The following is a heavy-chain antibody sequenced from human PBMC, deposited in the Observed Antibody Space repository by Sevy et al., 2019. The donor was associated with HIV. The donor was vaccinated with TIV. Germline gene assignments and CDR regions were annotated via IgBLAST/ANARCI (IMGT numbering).Heavy chain of an antibody. CDR2: ISYHGSNR. CDR1: GFTFSSYA. CDR3: ARGATAMVTDFDY. Sequence: GGSLRLSCAASGFTFSSYAMHWVRQAPGKGLEWVAVISYHGSNRYYADSVKGRFTISRDNSKNTLYLQMNSLRAEDTAVYYCARGATAMVTDFDYWGQGTLVTVSS. D-gene: IGHD5-18*01. V-gene: IGHV3-30-3*01. J-gene: IGHJ4*02.